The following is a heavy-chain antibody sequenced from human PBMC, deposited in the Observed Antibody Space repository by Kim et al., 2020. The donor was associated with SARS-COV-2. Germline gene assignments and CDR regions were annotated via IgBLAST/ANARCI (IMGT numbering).Heavy chain of an antibody. J-gene: IGHJ6*02. CDR1: GGSISSSSYY. CDR2: IYYSGST. Sequence: SETLSLTCTVSGGSISSSSYYWGWIRQPPGKGLEWIGSIYYSGSTYYNPSLKSRVTISVDTSKNQFSLKLSSVTAADTAVYYCARHAITMVRGVNFGMDVWGQGTTVTVSS. CDR3: ARHAITMVRGVNFGMDV. V-gene: IGHV4-39*01. D-gene: IGHD3-10*01.